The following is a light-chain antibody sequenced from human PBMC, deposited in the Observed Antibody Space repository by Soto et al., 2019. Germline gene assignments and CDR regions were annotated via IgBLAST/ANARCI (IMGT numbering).Light chain of an antibody. CDR3: QSYDSSLSGVV. J-gene: IGLJ2*01. CDR2: DNN. Sequence: QSVLTQPPSVSGAPGQRVTISCTGSSSNIGADFDVHWYQQFPGTAPKLLIFDNNKRPSGVPDRFSASKSGTSVSLAITGLQAEDEADYYCQSYDSSLSGVVFGGGTKLTVL. V-gene: IGLV1-40*01. CDR1: SSNIGADFD.